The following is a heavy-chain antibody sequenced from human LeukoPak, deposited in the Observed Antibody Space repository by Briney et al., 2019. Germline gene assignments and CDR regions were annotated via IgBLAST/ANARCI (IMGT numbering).Heavy chain of an antibody. J-gene: IGHJ4*02. CDR1: GINFRASG. D-gene: IGHD2-2*01. Sequence: GGSLRLSCAASGINFRASGMHWVLQAPGMGLEWVTFIQTDGGDKKYAASVAGRFTISRENSKNTVYLHMSSLRPDDTALYYCAREGGTVVIGRFDYWGQGTLVTVSS. V-gene: IGHV3-30*02. CDR3: AREGGTVVIGRFDY. CDR2: IQTDGGDK.